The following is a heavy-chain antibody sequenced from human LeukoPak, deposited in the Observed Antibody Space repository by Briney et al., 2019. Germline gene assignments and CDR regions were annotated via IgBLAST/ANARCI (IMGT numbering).Heavy chain of an antibody. CDR1: GFTFSSYW. CDR3: ARGGGYGDYGLDY. V-gene: IGHV3-74*01. D-gene: IGHD4-17*01. J-gene: IGHJ4*02. Sequence: GGSLRLSCAASGFTFSSYWMHWVRQAPGKGLVWVSRINSDGSSTSYADSVKGRFTISRDNAKNTLYLQMNSLRAEDTAVYYCARGGGYGDYGLDYWGQGTLVTVSS. CDR2: INSDGSST.